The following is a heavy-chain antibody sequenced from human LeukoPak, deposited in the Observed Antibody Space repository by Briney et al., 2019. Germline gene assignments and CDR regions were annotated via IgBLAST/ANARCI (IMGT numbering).Heavy chain of an antibody. J-gene: IGHJ4*02. Sequence: PSETLSLTCTVSGYSISSGYYWGWIRQPPGKGLEWIGSIYHSGSTYCNPSLKSRVTISVDTSKNQFSLKLSSVTAADTAVYYCARVGVGATLDYWGQGTLVTVSS. CDR2: IYHSGST. CDR1: GYSISSGYY. V-gene: IGHV4-38-2*02. D-gene: IGHD1-26*01. CDR3: ARVGVGATLDY.